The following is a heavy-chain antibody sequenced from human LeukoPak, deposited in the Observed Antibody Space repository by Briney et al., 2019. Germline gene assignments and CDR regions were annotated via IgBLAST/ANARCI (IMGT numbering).Heavy chain of an antibody. CDR3: ARGLVGSP. CDR1: GFTFSTYD. CDR2: ISTSGLTI. V-gene: IGHV3-48*03. D-gene: IGHD3-9*01. Sequence: GGSLRLSCAASGFTFSTYDMNWVRQAPGKGLEWVSYISTSGLTIYYADSAKGRFTVSRDDAKNSLYLQMNNLRAEDTAVYYCARGLVGSPWGQGTLVTVSS. J-gene: IGHJ5*02.